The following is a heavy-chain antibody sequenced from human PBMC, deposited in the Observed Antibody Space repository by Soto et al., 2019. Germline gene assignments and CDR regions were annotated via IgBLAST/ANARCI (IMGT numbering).Heavy chain of an antibody. J-gene: IGHJ4*02. CDR1: RFTFSNYA. Sequence: GGSLRLSCAASRFTFSNYAMNWVRQAPGKGLEWVSGISDSGGTTYYADSVKGRFTISRDNSKTTLYLQMNSLRDEDTALYYCAKESIPAASFLPLVSWGQGTLVTVSS. D-gene: IGHD2-2*01. V-gene: IGHV3-23*01. CDR2: ISDSGGTT. CDR3: AKESIPAASFLPLVS.